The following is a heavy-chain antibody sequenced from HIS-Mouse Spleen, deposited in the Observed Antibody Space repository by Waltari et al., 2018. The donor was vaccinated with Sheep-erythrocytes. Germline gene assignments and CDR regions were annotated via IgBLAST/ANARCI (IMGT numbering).Heavy chain of an antibody. CDR2: TDYSGGT. V-gene: IGHV4-39*07. CDR1: GGSISSSSYY. D-gene: IGHD7-27*01. CDR3: ARLGIRDAVGI. J-gene: IGHJ3*02. Sequence: QLQLQESGPGLVKPSETLSLTCTVSGGSISSSSYYWGWIRQPPGKGLEGIGSTDYSGGTYGNPSLRGRVAISVDTSKNQLSRKLSTVTAADTAVYYCARLGIRDAVGIWGQGTMVTVSS.